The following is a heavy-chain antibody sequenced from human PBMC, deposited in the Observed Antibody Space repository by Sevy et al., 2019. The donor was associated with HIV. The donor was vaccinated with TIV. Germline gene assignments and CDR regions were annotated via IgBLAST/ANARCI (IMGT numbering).Heavy chain of an antibody. CDR2: IWYDGSNK. J-gene: IGHJ4*02. CDR3: ARDPSGSYYNSYYFDY. D-gene: IGHD3-10*01. CDR1: RFSFSSYG. V-gene: IGHV3-33*01. Sequence: GGSLRLSCAASRFSFSSYGMHWVRQAPGKGLEWVAVIWYDGSNKYYADSVKGRFTVSRDNSKNTLYLQTNSLRAEDTAVYYCARDPSGSYYNSYYFDYWGQGTLVTVSS.